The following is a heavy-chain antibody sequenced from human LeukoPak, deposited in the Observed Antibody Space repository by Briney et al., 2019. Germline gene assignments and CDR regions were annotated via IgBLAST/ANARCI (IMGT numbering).Heavy chain of an antibody. V-gene: IGHV3-11*01. CDR2: ISNSDNTI. Sequence: GGSLRLSCAASRFTFSDYYMIWIRQAPGKGLEWVSYISNSDNTIYYADSVKGRFIISRDNTKNSLFLQMNSLRAEDTAVYYCARVWGEYGYSPGYWGQGTLVTVSS. J-gene: IGHJ4*02. D-gene: IGHD5-18*01. CDR3: ARVWGEYGYSPGY. CDR1: RFTFSDYY.